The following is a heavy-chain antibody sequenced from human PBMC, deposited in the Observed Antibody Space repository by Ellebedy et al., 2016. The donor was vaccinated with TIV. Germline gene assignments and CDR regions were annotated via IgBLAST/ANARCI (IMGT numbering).Heavy chain of an antibody. CDR1: GGSISSSPNH. J-gene: IGHJ4*02. V-gene: IGHV4-39*02. D-gene: IGHD1-26*01. CDR2: FSYSGGT. Sequence: MPSETLSLTCTVSGGSISSSPNHWGWIRQPPGKGLEWIGSFSYSGGTYYSPSPKSRVTISVDTSKNHFSLKLSSVTAADTAVYYCARLPWVGGTQENWGQGTLVTVSS. CDR3: ARLPWVGGTQEN.